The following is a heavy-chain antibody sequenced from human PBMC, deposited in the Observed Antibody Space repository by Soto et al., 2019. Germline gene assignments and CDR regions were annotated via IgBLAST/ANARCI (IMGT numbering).Heavy chain of an antibody. CDR2: ISYDGSNK. V-gene: IGHV3-30*18. CDR3: AKDIFKGYCSSTSCYWLRYYYGMDV. J-gene: IGHJ6*02. D-gene: IGHD2-2*01. Sequence: GGSLRLSCAASGFTFSSYGMHWVRQAPGKGLEWVAVISYDGSNKYYADSVKGRFTISRDNSKNTLYLQMNSLRAEDTAVYYCAKDIFKGYCSSTSCYWLRYYYGMDVWGQGTTVTVSS. CDR1: GFTFSSYG.